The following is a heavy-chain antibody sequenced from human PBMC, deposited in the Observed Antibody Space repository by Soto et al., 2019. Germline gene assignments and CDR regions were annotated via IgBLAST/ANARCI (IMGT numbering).Heavy chain of an antibody. J-gene: IGHJ4*02. CDR1: GFTFSSYA. CDR3: AKDPASGSPDY. CDR2: ISGSGGST. D-gene: IGHD2-2*01. V-gene: IGHV3-23*01. Sequence: GGSLRLSCAASGFTFSSYAMSWVRQAPGKGLEWISAISGSGGSTYYADSVKGRFTISRDNSKNTLYLQMNSVRAEDTAVDICAKDPASGSPDYWGQGALVTVSS.